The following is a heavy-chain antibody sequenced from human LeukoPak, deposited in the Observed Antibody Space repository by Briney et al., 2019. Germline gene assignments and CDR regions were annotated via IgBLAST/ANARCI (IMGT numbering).Heavy chain of an antibody. V-gene: IGHV4-39*07. CDR3: ARTTEGGYTYGYFYYYYMDV. D-gene: IGHD5-18*01. Sequence: SETLSLTCTVSGGSISSSSYFWAWIRQPPGKGLEWIGSIYYSGSTYYNPSLNSRVTISVDTSKNQFSLNLSSVTAADTAVYYCARTTEGGYTYGYFYYYYMDVWGKGTTVTISS. CDR2: IYYSGST. J-gene: IGHJ6*03. CDR1: GGSISSSSYF.